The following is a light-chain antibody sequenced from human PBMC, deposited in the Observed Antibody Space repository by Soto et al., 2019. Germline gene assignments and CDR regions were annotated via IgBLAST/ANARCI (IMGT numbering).Light chain of an antibody. CDR2: EAS. V-gene: IGKV1-27*01. CDR1: QDISNY. Sequence: QMTQSPSSLSASVGDRVTITCRASQDISNYLAWYQQKPGGAPKLLIYEASTLQSAVPSRFSGSGSGADFTLTISSLQPEDVAIYYCQKYNDAPRTFGQGTRVEMK. CDR3: QKYNDAPRT. J-gene: IGKJ1*01.